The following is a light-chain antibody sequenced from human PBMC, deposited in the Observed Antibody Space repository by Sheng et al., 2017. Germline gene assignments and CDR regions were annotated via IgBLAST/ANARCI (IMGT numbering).Light chain of an antibody. Sequence: VAPGRTATITCGGDNIGDKNVQWYQQKPGQAPLLVVFDDDYRPSGIPERFSGSNSGNMATLTISGVEAGDEADYICQVWDDSTDHRVFGGGTKLTVL. CDR1: NIGDKN. J-gene: IGLJ3*02. CDR2: DDD. CDR3: QVWDDSTDHRV. V-gene: IGLV3-21*03.